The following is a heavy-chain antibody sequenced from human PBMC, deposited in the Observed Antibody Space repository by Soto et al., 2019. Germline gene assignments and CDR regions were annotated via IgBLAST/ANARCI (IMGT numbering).Heavy chain of an antibody. CDR3: ARNGQRSVPYWVEF. D-gene: IGHD3-3*01. CDR1: GFTFSTYA. Sequence: GGSLRLSCAASGFTFSTYAMSWVRQAPGKGLEWFSHISGSGDSTYYADSVQGRFTISRDNSKNTLFLQMNSLRAEDMAVYFCARNGQRSVPYWVEFWGQELVLTVSS. CDR2: ISGSGDST. V-gene: IGHV3-23*01. J-gene: IGHJ4*02.